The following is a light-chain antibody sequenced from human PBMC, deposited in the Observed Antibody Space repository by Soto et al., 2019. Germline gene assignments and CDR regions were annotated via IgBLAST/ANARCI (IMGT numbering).Light chain of an antibody. J-gene: IGLJ1*01. Sequence: QSVLTQPASVSGSPGQSITISCTGTSNDAGSYNFVSWYQQHPGKAPKLVIYEGSKRPSGVSNRFSGSKSGNTASLTISGLQAEDEADYYCCSYAGSSTLYVFGTGTKVTVL. CDR3: CSYAGSSTLYV. CDR1: SNDAGSYNF. CDR2: EGS. V-gene: IGLV2-23*01.